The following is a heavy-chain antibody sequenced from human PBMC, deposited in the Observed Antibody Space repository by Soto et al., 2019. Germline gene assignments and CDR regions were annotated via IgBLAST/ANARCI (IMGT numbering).Heavy chain of an antibody. V-gene: IGHV3-66*01. J-gene: IGHJ5*02. CDR2: IYSGGST. Sequence: GGSLRLSCAASGFTVSSNYMSWVRQAPGKGLEWVSVIYSGGSTYYADSVKGRFTISRDNSKNTLYLQMNSLRAEDTAVYYCVFRRGYSSSWHNWFDPWGQGTLVTVSS. CDR3: VFRRGYSSSWHNWFDP. CDR1: GFTVSSNY. D-gene: IGHD6-13*01.